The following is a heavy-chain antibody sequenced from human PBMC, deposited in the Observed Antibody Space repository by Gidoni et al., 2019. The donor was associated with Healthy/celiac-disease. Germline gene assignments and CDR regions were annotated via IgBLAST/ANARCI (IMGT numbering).Heavy chain of an antibody. CDR1: GGSISSGGYY. CDR3: ARDSYGSGSYYNPYYYYGMDV. J-gene: IGHJ6*02. V-gene: IGHV4-31*03. D-gene: IGHD3-10*01. CDR2: SYYSGST. Sequence: QVQLQESGPGLVKPSQTLSLTCTVSGGSISSGGYYWSWIRQHPGKGLEWIGYSYYSGSTYYNPSLKSRVTISVDTSKNQFSLKLSSVTAADTAVYYCARDSYGSGSYYNPYYYYGMDVWGQGTTVTVSS.